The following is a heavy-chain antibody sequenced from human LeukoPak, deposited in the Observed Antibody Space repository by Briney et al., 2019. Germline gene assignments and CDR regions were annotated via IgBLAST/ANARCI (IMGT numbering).Heavy chain of an antibody. V-gene: IGHV3-7*03. Sequence: GGSLRLSCVASGFTFSTYWMSWVRQAPGKGLEWVAYIKPDGSEKSYVDSVKGRFTISRDNAKSSVYLQMNSLRAEETAVYSCARGNWFDPWGQGTLVTVSS. CDR2: IKPDGSEK. J-gene: IGHJ5*02. CDR3: ARGNWFDP. CDR1: GFTFSTYW.